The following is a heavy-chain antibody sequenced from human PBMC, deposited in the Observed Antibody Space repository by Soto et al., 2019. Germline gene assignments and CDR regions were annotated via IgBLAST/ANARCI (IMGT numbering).Heavy chain of an antibody. V-gene: IGHV3-7*01. CDR1: GFPFSSYL. CDR3: ARLYGYSYGYRPYYYYYYMDV. Sequence: PGGSLRLSCAASGFPFSSYLMSWVRQAPGKGLEWVANIKQDGSEKYYVDSVKGRFTISRDNAKNSLYLQMNSLRAEDTAVYYCARLYGYSYGYRPYYYYYYMDVWGKGTTVTVSS. D-gene: IGHD5-18*01. J-gene: IGHJ6*03. CDR2: IKQDGSEK.